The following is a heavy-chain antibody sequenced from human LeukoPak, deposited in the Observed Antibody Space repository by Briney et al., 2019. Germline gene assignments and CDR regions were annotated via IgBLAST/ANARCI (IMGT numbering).Heavy chain of an antibody. CDR3: SRQFSSYFDY. CDR2: ISSSSSYI. Sequence: GGSLRLSCAVSGFTFSSYSMNWVRQAPGKGLEWVSSISSSSSYIYYADSVKGRFTISRDNAKNSLYLQMNSLRAEDTAVYCCSRQFSSYFDYWGQGTLVTVSS. J-gene: IGHJ4*02. V-gene: IGHV3-21*01. CDR1: GFTFSSYS.